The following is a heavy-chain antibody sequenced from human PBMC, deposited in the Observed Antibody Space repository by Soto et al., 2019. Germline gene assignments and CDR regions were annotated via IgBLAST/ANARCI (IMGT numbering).Heavy chain of an antibody. V-gene: IGHV4-59*08. CDR3: ARHLPYCGGDCYSLDY. D-gene: IGHD2-21*02. CDR1: GCSMRSYY. J-gene: IGHJ4*02. Sequence: PSDTLCPTCTHSGCSMRSYYWNWIRQPPGKGLAWIGYIYYSASTNYSPSLKSRVTISVDTSKNQFSLNLSSVTAADTAVYYCARHLPYCGGDCYSLDYWGQGTLVTVS. CDR2: IYYSAST.